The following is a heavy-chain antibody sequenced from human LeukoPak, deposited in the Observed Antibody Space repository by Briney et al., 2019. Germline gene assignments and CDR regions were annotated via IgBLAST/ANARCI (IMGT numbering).Heavy chain of an antibody. CDR3: ARVSQVLAAADY. CDR2: TSSSSSYI. CDR1: GFTFSSYS. J-gene: IGHJ4*02. D-gene: IGHD6-13*01. V-gene: IGHV3-21*01. Sequence: GGSLRLSCAASGFTFSSYSMNWVRQAPGKGLEWVSSTSSSSSYIYYADSVKGRFTISRDNAKNSLYLQMNSLRAEDTAVYYCARVSQVLAAADYWGQGTLVTVSS.